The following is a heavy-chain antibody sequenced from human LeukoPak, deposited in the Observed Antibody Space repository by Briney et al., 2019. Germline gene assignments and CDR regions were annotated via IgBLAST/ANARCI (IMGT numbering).Heavy chain of an antibody. CDR3: ATYSGSRNDAFDI. V-gene: IGHV3-48*01. J-gene: IGHJ3*02. CDR1: GFTFSSYS. CDR2: ISSSSSTI. D-gene: IGHD5-12*01. Sequence: GGSLRLSCAASGFTFSSYSMNWVRQAPGKGLEWVSYISSSSSTIYYADSVKGRFTISRDNAKNSLYLQMNSLRAEDTAVYYCATYSGSRNDAFDIWGQGTMVTASS.